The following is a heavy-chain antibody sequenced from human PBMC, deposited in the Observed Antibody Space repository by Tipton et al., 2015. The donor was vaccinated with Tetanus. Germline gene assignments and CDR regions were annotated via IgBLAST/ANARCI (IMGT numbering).Heavy chain of an antibody. J-gene: IGHJ1*01. CDR3: VKGSQWLGIH. CDR1: GFTLGSFA. V-gene: IGHV3-23*03. CDR2: LYRGASTT. Sequence: SLRLSCAASGFTLGSFAMTWVRQVPGKGLEWVAILYRGASTTYYEDSVKGRFTISRDDSKNTLFLQMNSLRVEDTAVYYCVKGSQWLGIHWGQGTRVTVSS. D-gene: IGHD5-12*01.